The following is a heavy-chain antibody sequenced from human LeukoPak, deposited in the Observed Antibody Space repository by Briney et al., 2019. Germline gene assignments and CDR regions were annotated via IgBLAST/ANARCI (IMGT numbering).Heavy chain of an antibody. V-gene: IGHV4-39*07. J-gene: IGHJ3*02. Sequence: SSETLSLTCSVSFGSISSTNYYWGWIRQPPGKGLEWIGSIYYSGTTYYNPSLKSRVTISVDTSKNQFSLKLSSVTAADTAVYYCARSQYRADAFDIWGQGTMVTVSS. CDR2: IYYSGTT. D-gene: IGHD2-2*01. CDR1: FGSISSTNYY. CDR3: ARSQYRADAFDI.